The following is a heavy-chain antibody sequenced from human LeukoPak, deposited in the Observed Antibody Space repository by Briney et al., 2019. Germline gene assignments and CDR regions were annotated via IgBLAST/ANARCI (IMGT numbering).Heavy chain of an antibody. CDR3: ARHYAGRAGNWFDP. J-gene: IGHJ5*02. CDR2: IYYSGST. CDR1: GGSISSGDYY. V-gene: IGHV4-30-4*01. Sequence: SETLSLTCTVSGGSISSGDYYWSWIRQPPGKGLEWIGYIYYSGSTYYNPSLKSRVTISVDTSKNQFSLKLSSVTAADTAVYYCARHYAGRAGNWFDPWGQGTLVTVSS. D-gene: IGHD3-16*01.